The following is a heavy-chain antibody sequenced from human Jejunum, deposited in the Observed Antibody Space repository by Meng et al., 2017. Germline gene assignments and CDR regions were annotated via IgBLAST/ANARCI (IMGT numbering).Heavy chain of an antibody. CDR2: IDHRGSP. CDR1: GDSITTNTY. Sequence: QLQPQESGPGLVKPSGTLSLTCTVSGDSITTNTYWSWVRQSPEKGLEWIGQIDHRGSPYYNPSLKSRVTMSVDKSKSQVSLQLTPVTAADTAVYYCAKHGGYYQHYWGQGTLVTVSS. D-gene: IGHD3-22*01. CDR3: AKHGGYYQHY. J-gene: IGHJ4*02. V-gene: IGHV4-4*02.